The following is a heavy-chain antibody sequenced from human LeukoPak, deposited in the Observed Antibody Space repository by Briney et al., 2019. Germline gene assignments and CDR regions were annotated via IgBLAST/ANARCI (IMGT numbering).Heavy chain of an antibody. J-gene: IGHJ4*02. D-gene: IGHD2-8*01. CDR1: GFTFSSYG. CDR3: ARDPTYCTNGVCYLFDY. Sequence: PGRSLRLSCAASGFTFSSYGMHWVRQAPGKGLEWVAVIWYDRSNKYYADSVKGRFTISRDNSKNTLYLQMNSLRAEDTAVYYCARDPTYCTNGVCYLFDYWGQGTLVTVSS. CDR2: IWYDRSNK. V-gene: IGHV3-33*01.